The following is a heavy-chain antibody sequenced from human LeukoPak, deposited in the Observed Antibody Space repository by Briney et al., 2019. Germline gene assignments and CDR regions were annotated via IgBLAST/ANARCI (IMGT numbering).Heavy chain of an antibody. CDR1: ELTFTTYG. D-gene: IGHD5-12*01. CDR3: AKWKNNNSGYDH. CDR2: VPYDASNE. J-gene: IGHJ5*02. V-gene: IGHV3-30*02. Sequence: GGSLSLFCEACELTFTTYGILCVRQAPGKGLEGVAFVPYDASNEDYADSVKGRFTISRDNSKNTLYLQMNSLRAEDTAVYYCAKWKNNNSGYDHWGQGALVTVSS.